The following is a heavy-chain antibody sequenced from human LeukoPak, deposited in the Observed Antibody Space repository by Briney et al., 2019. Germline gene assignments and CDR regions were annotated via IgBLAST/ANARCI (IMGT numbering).Heavy chain of an antibody. J-gene: IGHJ4*02. CDR1: GFTFTSYA. D-gene: IGHD1-26*01. V-gene: IGHV3-23*01. CDR2: ISDSGGNT. Sequence: GPSLTLSRAAAGFTFTSYAISWVSQAPGKGLEWVSAISDSGGNTYYGDSVKGRFSISTDKPKTTLYLQLNSMRAEDAAVYYCAKRGAEVGATVAPGDYWGQGTLVTVSS. CDR3: AKRGAEVGATVAPGDY.